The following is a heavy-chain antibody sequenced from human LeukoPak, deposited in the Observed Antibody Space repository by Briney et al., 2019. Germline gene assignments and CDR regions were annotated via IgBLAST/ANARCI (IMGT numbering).Heavy chain of an antibody. CDR3: AKDWDQLLYYFDY. CDR2: ISGSGGST. V-gene: IGHV3-23*01. J-gene: IGHJ4*02. D-gene: IGHD2-2*01. CDR1: GFTFSSYG. Sequence: GGTLRLSCAASGFTFSSYGMSWVRQAPGKGLEWVSAISGSGGSTYYADPVKGRFTISRDNSKNTLYLQMNSLRAEDTAVYYCAKDWDQLLYYFDYWGQGTLVTDSS.